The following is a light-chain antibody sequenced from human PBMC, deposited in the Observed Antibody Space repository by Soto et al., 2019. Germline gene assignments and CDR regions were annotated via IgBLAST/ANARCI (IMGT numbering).Light chain of an antibody. J-gene: IGKJ1*01. Sequence: DIVMTQSPDSLSVSPGERATLSCRASQSVSSNLAWYQQKPGQAPRLLIYGASTRATGIPARFSGSGSGTEFTLTISSLQSEDFAIYFCQQYNNWPPDRTFGQGTKVEIK. V-gene: IGKV3-15*01. CDR3: QQYNNWPPDRT. CDR1: QSVSSN. CDR2: GAS.